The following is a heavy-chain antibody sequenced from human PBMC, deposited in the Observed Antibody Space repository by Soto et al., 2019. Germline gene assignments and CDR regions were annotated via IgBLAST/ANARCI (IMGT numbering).Heavy chain of an antibody. CDR2: IYYSGGT. CDR3: ARYQQYYEH. Sequence: PSETLSLTCTVSGGSINGYYWSWFRQPPGKGLEWIGYIYYSGGTNYNPSLKSRVTLSVDTSKNQFSLRLSSVTAADTAVYYCARYQQYYEHWGQGTLVTVSS. J-gene: IGHJ1*01. V-gene: IGHV4-59*08. CDR1: GGSINGYY. D-gene: IGHD3-3*01.